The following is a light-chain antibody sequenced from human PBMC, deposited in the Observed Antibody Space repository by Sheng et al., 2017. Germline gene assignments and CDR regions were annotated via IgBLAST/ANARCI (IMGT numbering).Light chain of an antibody. Sequence: SYELTQPPSVSVSPGQTATIACSGDNLRDKYVYWYQQRPGQSPVLVIFQDYKRPSGIPERFSGSNSGNTATLTISGAQPMDEADYYCQAWDTSPQAAFGGGTTLTVL. CDR3: QAWDTSPQAA. J-gene: IGLJ3*02. V-gene: IGLV3-1*01. CDR1: NLRDKY. CDR2: QDY.